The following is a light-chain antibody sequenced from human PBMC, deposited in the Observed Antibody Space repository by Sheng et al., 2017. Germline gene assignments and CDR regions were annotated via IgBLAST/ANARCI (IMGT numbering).Light chain of an antibody. CDR1: QTISSW. CDR3: QQSYSSPYT. CDR2: KAS. V-gene: IGKV1-5*03. Sequence: DIQMTQSPSTLSASIGDRVTITCRASQTISSWLAWYQQRPGKAPKLLIYKASSLQSGVPSRFSGSGSGTEFTLTITSLQPDDFATYHCQQSYSSPYTFGQGTKLEMK. J-gene: IGKJ2*01.